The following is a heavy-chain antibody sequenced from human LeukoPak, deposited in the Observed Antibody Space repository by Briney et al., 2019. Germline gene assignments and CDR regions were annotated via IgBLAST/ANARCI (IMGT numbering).Heavy chain of an antibody. Sequence: ASVKVSCKASGGTFSSYAISWVRQAPGQGLEWMGGIIPIFGTANYAQKFQGRVTMTRNTSISTAYMELSSLRSEDTAVYYCARGQTLNYDILTGYGMDVWGQGTTVTVSS. CDR3: ARGQTLNYDILTGYGMDV. J-gene: IGHJ6*02. CDR2: IIPIFGTA. D-gene: IGHD3-9*01. V-gene: IGHV1-69*05. CDR1: GGTFSSYA.